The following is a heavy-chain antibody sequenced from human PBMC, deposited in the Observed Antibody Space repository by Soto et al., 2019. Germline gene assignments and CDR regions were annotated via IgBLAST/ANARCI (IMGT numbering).Heavy chain of an antibody. D-gene: IGHD6-19*01. J-gene: IGHJ4*02. Sequence: SETLSLTCAVYGGSFSGYYWSWIRQHPGKGLEWIGYIYYSGSTYYNPSLKSRVTISVDTSKNQFSLKLTSVAAADTAIYYCARVGHSSGWGPMGDYWGQGILVTVSS. CDR2: IYYSGST. CDR3: ARVGHSSGWGPMGDY. CDR1: GGSFSGYY. V-gene: IGHV4-31*11.